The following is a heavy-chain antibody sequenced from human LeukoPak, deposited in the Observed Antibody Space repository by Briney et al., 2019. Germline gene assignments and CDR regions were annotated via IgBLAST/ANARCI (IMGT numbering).Heavy chain of an antibody. Sequence: GASVAVSCEASGYTFTSYDINWVRQATGQGVEWMGWMNPNSGNTGYAQKFQGRVTMTRNTSISTAYMELSSLRSEDTAVYYCARAGYDNWFDPWGQGTLVTVSS. CDR1: GYTFTSYD. V-gene: IGHV1-8*01. D-gene: IGHD5-12*01. CDR3: ARAGYDNWFDP. CDR2: MNPNSGNT. J-gene: IGHJ5*02.